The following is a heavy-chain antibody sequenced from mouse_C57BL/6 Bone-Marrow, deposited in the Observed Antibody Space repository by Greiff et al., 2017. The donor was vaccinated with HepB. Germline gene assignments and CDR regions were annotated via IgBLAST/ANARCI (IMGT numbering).Heavy chain of an antibody. V-gene: IGHV14-4*01. CDR3: TLGYYYGSSYVGY. Sequence: VQLQQSGAELVRPGASVKLSCTASGFNIKDDYMHWVKQRPEQGLEWIGWIDPENGDTEYASKFQGKATITADTSSNTANLQLSSLTSEDTAVYYCTLGYYYGSSYVGYWGQGTTLTVSS. CDR1: GFNIKDDY. D-gene: IGHD1-1*01. CDR2: IDPENGDT. J-gene: IGHJ2*01.